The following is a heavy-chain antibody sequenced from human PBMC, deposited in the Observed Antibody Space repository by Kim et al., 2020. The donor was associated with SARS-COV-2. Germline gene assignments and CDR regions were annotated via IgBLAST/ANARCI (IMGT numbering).Heavy chain of an antibody. D-gene: IGHD2-15*01. J-gene: IGHJ6*02. V-gene: IGHV3-74*01. CDR3: ARAGFLNGMDI. Sequence: TLYSDSVNGRFTISRDNAKNTLYLEMNSLRVEDTALYYCARAGFLNGMDIWGQGTTVTVSS. CDR2: T.